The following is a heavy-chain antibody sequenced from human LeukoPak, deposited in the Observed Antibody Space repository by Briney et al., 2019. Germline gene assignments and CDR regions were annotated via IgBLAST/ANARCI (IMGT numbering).Heavy chain of an antibody. CDR2: IYYSGST. D-gene: IGHD6-19*01. V-gene: IGHV4-30-4*07. J-gene: IGHJ3*01. CDR3: ARPAEAGYFYAFDF. Sequence: SETLSLTCAVSGGSISSGGYSWSWIRQPPGKGLEWIGYIYYSGSTYYNPSLKSRVTISVDTSKNQFSLKLSSVTAADTAVYYCARPAEAGYFYAFDFWGQGTLVTVSS. CDR1: GGSISSGGYS.